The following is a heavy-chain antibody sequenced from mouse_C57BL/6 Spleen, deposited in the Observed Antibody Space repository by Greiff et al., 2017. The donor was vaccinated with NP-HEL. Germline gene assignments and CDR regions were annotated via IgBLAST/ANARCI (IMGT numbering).Heavy chain of an antibody. J-gene: IGHJ4*01. CDR3: VRGWLGLAMDD. CDR1: GFSFNTYA. D-gene: IGHD2-3*01. Sequence: VKVVESGGGLVQPKGSLKLSCAASGFSFNTYAMNWVRQAPGKGLEWVARIRSKSNNYATYYADSVKDRFTISRDDSESMLYLQMNNLKTEDTAMYYCVRGWLGLAMDDWGQGTSVTVSS. V-gene: IGHV10-1*01. CDR2: IRSKSNNYAT.